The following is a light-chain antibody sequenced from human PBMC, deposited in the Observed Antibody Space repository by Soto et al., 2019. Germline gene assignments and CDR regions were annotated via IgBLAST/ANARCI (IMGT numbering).Light chain of an antibody. V-gene: IGKV3-11*01. CDR2: DAY. CDR3: QQRHMWPIT. Sequence: EVVFTQFPVPMSLSPGESATPSFMASQSFRGLLAWYQQKAGQAPRLLIYDAYDRATGIPPRFSGSGSGTDFTLTISSLEPEDSAVYDCQQRHMWPITVGQGTRVEIK. J-gene: IGKJ5*01. CDR1: QSFRGL.